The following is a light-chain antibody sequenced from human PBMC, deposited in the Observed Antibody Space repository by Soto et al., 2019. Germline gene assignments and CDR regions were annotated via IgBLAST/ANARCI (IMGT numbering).Light chain of an antibody. Sequence: EIVMTQSPATLSVSPGERATLSYRASQSVRSNFAWYQQKPGQAPRLLIHGASTRATGIPARFSGSGSGTEFTLTISSLQSEDFAVYYCQQYNNWPRTFGQGTKVEIK. CDR3: QQYNNWPRT. V-gene: IGKV3-15*01. CDR1: QSVRSN. J-gene: IGKJ1*01. CDR2: GAS.